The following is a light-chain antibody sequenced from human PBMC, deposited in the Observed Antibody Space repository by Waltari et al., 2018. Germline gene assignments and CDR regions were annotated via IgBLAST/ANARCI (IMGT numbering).Light chain of an antibody. CDR1: QAISNY. V-gene: IGKV1-27*01. Sequence: DIQMTQSPSSLSASVGDRVTITCRASQAISNYLAWYQQKAGEVPQRLISAASTLQSGVPSRFSGSGSGTDFTLTISSLQPEDVATYYCQKYNSAPFTFGPGTKVDTK. CDR2: AAS. J-gene: IGKJ3*01. CDR3: QKYNSAPFT.